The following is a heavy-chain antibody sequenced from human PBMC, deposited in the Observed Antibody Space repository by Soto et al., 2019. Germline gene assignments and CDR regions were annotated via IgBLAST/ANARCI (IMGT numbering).Heavy chain of an antibody. J-gene: IGHJ4*02. CDR2: ISYDGSNK. CDR1: GFTFSSYG. Sequence: GGSLRLSCAASGFTFSSYGMHWVRQAPGKGLEWVAVISYDGSNKYYADSVKGRFTISRDNSKNTLYLQMNSLRAEDTAVYYCAKVLRASYFDYWGQGTLVTVSS. D-gene: IGHD3-16*01. CDR3: AKVLRASYFDY. V-gene: IGHV3-30*18.